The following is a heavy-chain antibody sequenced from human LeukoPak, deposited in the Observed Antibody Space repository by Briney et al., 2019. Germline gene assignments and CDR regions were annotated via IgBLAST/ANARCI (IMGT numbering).Heavy chain of an antibody. D-gene: IGHD5-24*01. J-gene: IGHJ4*02. CDR2: IKEDGSET. CDR3: ARETPRRGETRDGYR. V-gene: IGHV3-7*01. Sequence: GGSLRLSCAASGFIFKKYWMNWVRQVPGKGLECLANIKEDGSETYYADSVKGRFTISRDNPKNLLFLQIDSPRVEDTAVYYCARETPRRGETRDGYRWGQGTVVTVSS. CDR1: GFIFKKYW.